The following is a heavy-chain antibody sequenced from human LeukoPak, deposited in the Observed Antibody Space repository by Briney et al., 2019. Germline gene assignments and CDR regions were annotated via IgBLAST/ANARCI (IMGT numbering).Heavy chain of an antibody. D-gene: IGHD3-10*01. CDR3: AKAITYYYGSGSYADY. J-gene: IGHJ4*02. Sequence: PGGSLRLSCAASGFPLRSYAMSWVRQAPGKGLEWVSGISWNSGSIGYADSVKGRFTISRDNAKNSLYLQMNSLRAEDTALYYCAKAITYYYGSGSYADYWGQGTLVTVSS. CDR2: ISWNSGSI. V-gene: IGHV3-9*01. CDR1: GFPLRSYA.